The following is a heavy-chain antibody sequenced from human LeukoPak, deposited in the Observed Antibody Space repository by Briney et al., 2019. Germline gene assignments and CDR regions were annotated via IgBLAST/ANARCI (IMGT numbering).Heavy chain of an antibody. V-gene: IGHV4-39*07. D-gene: IGHD3-3*01. CDR2: IYYSGST. CDR3: ARLRGYYTRGFFDY. J-gene: IGHJ4*02. CDR1: GGSISSSSYY. Sequence: ASETLSLTCTVSGGSISSSSYYWGWIRQPPGKGLQWIGSIYYSGSTYYNPSLKSRVTISVDTSKNQFSLKLSSVTAADTAVYYCARLRGYYTRGFFDYWGQGTLVTVSS.